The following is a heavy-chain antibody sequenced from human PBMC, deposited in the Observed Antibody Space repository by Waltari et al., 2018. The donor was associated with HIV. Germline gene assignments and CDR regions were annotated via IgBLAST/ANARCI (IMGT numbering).Heavy chain of an antibody. Sequence: QVQLVQSGAEVKKPGASVKVSCKASGYTFTGYYMHWVRQAPGQGLEWMGRINPNSGGTNYAQKFQSRVTMTRDTSISTAYMELSRLRSDDTAVYYCARDWYDHQLYFDYWGQGTLVTVSS. CDR3: ARDWYDHQLYFDY. D-gene: IGHD2-2*01. J-gene: IGHJ4*02. V-gene: IGHV1-2*06. CDR1: GYTFTGYY. CDR2: INPNSGGT.